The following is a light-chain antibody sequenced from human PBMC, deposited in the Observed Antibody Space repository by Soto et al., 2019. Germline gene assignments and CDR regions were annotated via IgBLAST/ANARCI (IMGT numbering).Light chain of an antibody. V-gene: IGKV3-20*01. CDR3: QQYGSSPPLT. CDR2: GAS. CDR1: QSVSSSY. J-gene: IGKJ4*01. Sequence: EMGVTQSPGTLSLSPGDRATLSCSASQSVSSSYLAWYQQKPGQAPRLIIYGASSRANGIPDRFSCSGSGTDFTLTISRLEPEAFAVYYCQQYGSSPPLTFGGGNKVDIK.